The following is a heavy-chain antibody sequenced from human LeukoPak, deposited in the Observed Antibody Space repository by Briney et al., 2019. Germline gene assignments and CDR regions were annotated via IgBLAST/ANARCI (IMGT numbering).Heavy chain of an antibody. CDR1: GFTFSSYS. CDR3: ARDRGRGHFWSGYYPADY. D-gene: IGHD3-3*02. V-gene: IGHV3-21*01. Sequence: GGSLRLSCAASGFTFSSYSMNWVRQAPGKGLEWVSSISSSSSYIYYADSVKGRFTISRDNAKNSLYLQMNSLRAEDTAVYYCARDRGRGHFWSGYYPADYWGQGTLVTVSS. J-gene: IGHJ4*02. CDR2: ISSSSSYI.